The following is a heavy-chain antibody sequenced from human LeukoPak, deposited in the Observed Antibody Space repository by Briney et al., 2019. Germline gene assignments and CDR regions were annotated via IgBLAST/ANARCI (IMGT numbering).Heavy chain of an antibody. Sequence: PGGSLRLSCAASGFTFSSHWMHWVRQAPGKGLVWVSRIKNDGTITTDADSVKGRFTISRDNAKNTLYLQMTSLRVEDTAVYYCTRGYSGYDFWGQGTLVTVSS. CDR3: TRGYSGYDF. D-gene: IGHD5-12*01. CDR1: GFTFSSHW. J-gene: IGHJ4*02. CDR2: IKNDGTIT. V-gene: IGHV3-74*01.